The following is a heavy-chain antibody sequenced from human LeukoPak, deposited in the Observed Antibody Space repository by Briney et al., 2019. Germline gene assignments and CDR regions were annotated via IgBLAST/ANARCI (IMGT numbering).Heavy chain of an antibody. CDR3: ASSHVGAGYGVYPDY. CDR2: ISAYNGNT. CDR1: GYTFTSYG. V-gene: IGHV1-18*01. D-gene: IGHD4-17*01. Sequence: ASVKVSCKASGYTFTSYGISWVRQAPGQGLEWMGWISAYNGNTNYAQKLQGRVTMTTDTSTSTAYMELRSLRSDDTAVYYCASSHVGAGYGVYPDYWGQGTLVTVSS. J-gene: IGHJ4*02.